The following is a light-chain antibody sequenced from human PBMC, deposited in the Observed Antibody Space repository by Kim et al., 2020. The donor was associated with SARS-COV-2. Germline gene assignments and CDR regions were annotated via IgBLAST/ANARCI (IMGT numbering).Light chain of an antibody. CDR1: SIGSNS. CDR2: YTS. V-gene: IGLV3-21*04. Sequence: PGKTARITGGGDSIGSNSVHLYQQKPGQAPVLVIYYTSDRPSGIPARFSGSNSGNTATLTISRVEAGDEADYYCQVWDSSSDHRVVFGGGTQLTVL. CDR3: QVWDSSSDHRVV. J-gene: IGLJ2*01.